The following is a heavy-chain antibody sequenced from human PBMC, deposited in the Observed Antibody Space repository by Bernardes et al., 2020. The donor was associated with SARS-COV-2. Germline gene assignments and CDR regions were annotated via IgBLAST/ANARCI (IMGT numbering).Heavy chain of an antibody. D-gene: IGHD6-13*01. J-gene: IGHJ4*02. V-gene: IGHV4-61*01. Sequence: SETLSLTCTVSGGSVSSGSYYWSWIRQPPGKGLEWIGYIYYSGSTNYNPSLKSRVTISVDTSKNQFSLKLSSVTAADTAVYYCARDGTAAGRGDYWGQGTLVTVSS. CDR3: ARDGTAAGRGDY. CDR1: GGSVSSGSYY. CDR2: IYYSGST.